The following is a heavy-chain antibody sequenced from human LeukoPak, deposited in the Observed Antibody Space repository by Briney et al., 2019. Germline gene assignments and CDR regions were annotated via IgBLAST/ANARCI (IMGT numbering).Heavy chain of an antibody. CDR3: ARVSKPGWYDYYYMDV. Sequence: GGSLRLSCAASGFTFSSYSMNWVRQAPGKGLEWVSSISSSSSYIYYADSVKGRFSISRDNSKNTLYLQMDSVRVEDTAVYYCARVSKPGWYDYYYMDVWGKGTTVTVSS. D-gene: IGHD2/OR15-2a*01. V-gene: IGHV3-21*01. J-gene: IGHJ6*03. CDR1: GFTFSSYS. CDR2: ISSSSSYI.